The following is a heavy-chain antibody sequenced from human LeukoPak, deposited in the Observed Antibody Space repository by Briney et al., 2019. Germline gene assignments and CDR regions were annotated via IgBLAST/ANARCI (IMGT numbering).Heavy chain of an antibody. J-gene: IGHJ2*01. CDR2: IYTSGST. V-gene: IGHV4-4*07. CDR1: GGSISSYY. Sequence: SETLSLTCTVSGGSISSYYWSWIRQPAGKGLEWIGRIYTSGSTNYNPSLKSRVTMSVDTSKNQFSLKLSSVTAADTAVYYCASERLRPAAPYFDLWGRGTLVTVSS. CDR3: ASERLRPAAPYFDL. D-gene: IGHD2-2*01.